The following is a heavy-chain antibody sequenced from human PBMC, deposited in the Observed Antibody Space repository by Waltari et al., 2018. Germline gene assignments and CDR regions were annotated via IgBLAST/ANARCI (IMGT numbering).Heavy chain of an antibody. CDR2: IYSGGST. J-gene: IGHJ4*02. Sequence: EVQLVESGGGLIQPGGSLRLSCAASGFTVSRTYMRWVREAPGKGLEWVSVIYSGGSTYYADSVKGRFTISRDNSKNTLYLQMNSLRAEDTAVYYCAGHCSGGSCYDFDYWGQGTLVTVSS. CDR3: AGHCSGGSCYDFDY. CDR1: GFTVSRTY. V-gene: IGHV3-53*01. D-gene: IGHD2-15*01.